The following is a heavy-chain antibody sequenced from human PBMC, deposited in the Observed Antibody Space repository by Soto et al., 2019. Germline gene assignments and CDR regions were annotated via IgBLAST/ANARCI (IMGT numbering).Heavy chain of an antibody. V-gene: IGHV1-18*01. CDR3: ARTGSSGWYQSRSSFYYMDV. CDR2: ISAYNGNT. J-gene: IGHJ6*03. CDR1: GYTFTSYG. D-gene: IGHD6-19*01. Sequence: QVQLVQSGAEVKKPGASVKVSCKASGYTFTSYGISWVRQAPGQGLEWMGWISAYNGNTNYAQKLQGRVTMTTDTSTSTAYMELRSLRSDDTAVYYCARTGSSGWYQSRSSFYYMDVWGKGTTVTVSS.